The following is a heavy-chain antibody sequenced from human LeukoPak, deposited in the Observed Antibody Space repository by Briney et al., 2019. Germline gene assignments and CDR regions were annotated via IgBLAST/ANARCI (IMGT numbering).Heavy chain of an antibody. V-gene: IGHV3-23*01. CDR2: ISRSGSST. CDR1: GFTFSAYA. Sequence: TGGSLRLSCAASGFTFSAYAMSWVRQAPGEGLEWVSAISRSGSSTDYADSVKGRFTISRDNSKNTLYLQMNSLRPEDTAVYYCAKGGDILTGYYLYWYFDLWGRGTLVTVSS. CDR3: AKGGDILTGYYLYWYFDL. D-gene: IGHD3-9*01. J-gene: IGHJ2*01.